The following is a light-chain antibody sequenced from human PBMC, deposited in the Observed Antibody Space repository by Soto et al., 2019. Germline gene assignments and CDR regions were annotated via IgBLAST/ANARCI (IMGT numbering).Light chain of an antibody. Sequence: SYVLTQPPSVSVAPGQTAWITCGGDNIRRKSVHWYQQRPGQAPVLVFSVNGDRPSGFPERFSGSNSGNTATLTISRVEAGDEADYYCQVWDPSSDHLYVFGTGTKLTVL. V-gene: IGLV3-21*02. CDR1: NIRRKS. CDR3: QVWDPSSDHLYV. J-gene: IGLJ1*01. CDR2: VNG.